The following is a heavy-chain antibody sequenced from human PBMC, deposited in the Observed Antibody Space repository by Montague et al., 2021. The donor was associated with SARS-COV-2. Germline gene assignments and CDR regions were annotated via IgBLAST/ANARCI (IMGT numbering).Heavy chain of an antibody. CDR3: FGESSDPYYFDY. Sequence: SLRLSCAASGFTFSSYEMNWVRQAPGKGLEWVSCISRSGSIIYYADSVKGRFTISRDNSKNTMYLQMNSLRAEDTAVYYRFGESSDPYYFDYWGQGTLVTVSS. J-gene: IGHJ4*02. D-gene: IGHD3-10*01. CDR1: GFTFSSYE. V-gene: IGHV3-48*03. CDR2: ISRSGSII.